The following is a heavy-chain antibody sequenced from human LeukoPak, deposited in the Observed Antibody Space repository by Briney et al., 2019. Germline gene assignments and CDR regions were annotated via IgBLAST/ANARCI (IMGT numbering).Heavy chain of an antibody. CDR1: GYTLTELS. D-gene: IGHD3-10*01. V-gene: IGHV1-24*01. CDR2: FDPEDGET. J-gene: IGHJ2*01. CDR3: ATAGGYGSGSYYKAYWYFDL. Sequence: ASVKVSCKVSGYTLTELSMHWVRQAPGKGLEWMGGFDPEDGETIYAQKFQGRVTMTEDTSTDTAYMELSSLGSEDTAVYYCATAGGYGSGSYYKAYWYFDLWGRGTLVTVSS.